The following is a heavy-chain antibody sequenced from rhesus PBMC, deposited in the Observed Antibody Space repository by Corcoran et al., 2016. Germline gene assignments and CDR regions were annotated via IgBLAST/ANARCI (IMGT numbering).Heavy chain of an antibody. CDR3: VRTPIAVAGDY. CDR2: SYWDDDK. D-gene: IGHD6-37*01. CDR1: GFSLRTRGMV. J-gene: IGHJ4*01. Sequence: QVTLKESGPALVKPTQTLPLTCTFSGFSLRTRGMVVGWLRQPPGKTLEWLAHSYWDDDKRYSTSRKSRLTISKDTSKNQVVLTMTNMDPVDTATYYCVRTPIAVAGDYWGQGVLVTVSS. V-gene: IGHV2-1*01.